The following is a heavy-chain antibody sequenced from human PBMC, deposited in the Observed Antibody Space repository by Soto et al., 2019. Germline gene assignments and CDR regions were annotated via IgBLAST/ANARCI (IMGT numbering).Heavy chain of an antibody. J-gene: IGHJ6*02. CDR3: AREGSGSSYYYYYGMDV. CDR1: GGSFSGYY. Sequence: SETLSLTCAVYGGSFSGYYWSWIRQPPGKGLEWIGEINHSGSTNYNPSLKSRVTISVDTSKNQFSLKLSSVTAADTAVYYCAREGSGSSYYYYYGMDVWGQGTTVTVSS. CDR2: INHSGST. D-gene: IGHD3-10*01. V-gene: IGHV4-34*01.